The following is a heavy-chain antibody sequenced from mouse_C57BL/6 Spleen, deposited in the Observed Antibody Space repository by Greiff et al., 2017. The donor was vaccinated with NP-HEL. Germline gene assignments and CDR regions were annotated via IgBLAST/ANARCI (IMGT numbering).Heavy chain of an antibody. CDR1: GYTFTDYY. Sequence: EVQLQQSGPELVKPGASVKISCKASGYTFTDYYMNWVKQSHGKSLEWIGDINPNNGGTSYNQKFKGKATLTVDKSSSTAYMELRSLTSEDSAVYYCARRIPELGRGFAYWGQGTLVTVSA. CDR3: ARRIPELGRGFAY. CDR2: INPNNGGT. V-gene: IGHV1-26*01. J-gene: IGHJ3*01. D-gene: IGHD4-1*01.